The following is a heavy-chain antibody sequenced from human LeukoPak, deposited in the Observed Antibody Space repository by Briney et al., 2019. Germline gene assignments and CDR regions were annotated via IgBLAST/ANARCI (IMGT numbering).Heavy chain of an antibody. Sequence: GGSLRLSCAASGFTFSSYGMHWVRQAPGKGLEWVAVISYDGSNKYYADSVKGRFTISRDNSKNTLYLQMNSLRAEDTAVYYCAKDLFYYNSSGYFRGSPVDYWGQGTLVTVPS. CDR3: AKDLFYYNSSGYFRGSPVDY. V-gene: IGHV3-30*18. CDR2: ISYDGSNK. CDR1: GFTFSSYG. J-gene: IGHJ4*02. D-gene: IGHD3-22*01.